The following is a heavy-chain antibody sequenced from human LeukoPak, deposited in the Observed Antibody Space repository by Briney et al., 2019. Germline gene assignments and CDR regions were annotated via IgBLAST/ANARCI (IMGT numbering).Heavy chain of an antibody. CDR1: GGSVSSYY. V-gene: IGHV4-34*01. CDR2: INHSGST. Sequence: SETLSLTCTVSGGSVSSYYWSWIRQPPGEGLEWIGEINHSGSTNYNPSLKGRVTISVDTSKNQFSLKLSSVTAADTAVYYCASRGYCSSTSCYTSYDYWGQGTLVTVSS. CDR3: ASRGYCSSTSCYTSYDY. D-gene: IGHD2-2*02. J-gene: IGHJ4*02.